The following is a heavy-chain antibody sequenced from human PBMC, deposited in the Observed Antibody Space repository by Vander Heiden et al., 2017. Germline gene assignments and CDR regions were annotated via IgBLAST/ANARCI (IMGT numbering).Heavy chain of an antibody. CDR2: ISWNSGSI. CDR3: AKDVTYDSSGYYPD. V-gene: IGHV3-9*01. Sequence: EVQLVESGGGLVQPGRSLRLSCSASGFTFDDYAMRWVRQAPGKGLEWVSGISWNSGSIGYADSVKGRFTISRDNAKNSLYLQMNSLRAEDTALYYCAKDVTYDSSGYYPDWGQGTLVTVSS. J-gene: IGHJ4*02. D-gene: IGHD3-22*01. CDR1: GFTFDDYA.